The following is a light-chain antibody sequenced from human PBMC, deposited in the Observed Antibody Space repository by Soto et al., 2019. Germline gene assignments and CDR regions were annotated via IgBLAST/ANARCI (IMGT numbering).Light chain of an antibody. CDR2: GAS. J-gene: IGKJ1*01. CDR3: QQYRSWPRT. CDR1: QSVATN. Sequence: TQYPDSLAVSLGERATLSCRASQSVATNLAWYQQKPGQPPRLLIYGASTRATGIPARFSGRGAGAEFTLTISSLQSEDFAVYYCQQYRSWPRTFGQGTKVDIK. V-gene: IGKV3D-15*01.